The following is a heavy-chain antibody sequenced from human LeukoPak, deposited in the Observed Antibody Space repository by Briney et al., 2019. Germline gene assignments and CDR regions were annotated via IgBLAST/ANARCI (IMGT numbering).Heavy chain of an antibody. CDR2: ISGSGGST. D-gene: IGHD6-6*01. Sequence: GGSLRLSCAASGFTFSSYAMSWVRQAPGKGLEWVSAISGSGGSTYYADSVKGRFTISRDNSKNTLYVQMNSLRAEDTAVYYCAKVTDSSSAGSDYWGQGTLVTASS. J-gene: IGHJ4*02. CDR1: GFTFSSYA. V-gene: IGHV3-23*01. CDR3: AKVTDSSSAGSDY.